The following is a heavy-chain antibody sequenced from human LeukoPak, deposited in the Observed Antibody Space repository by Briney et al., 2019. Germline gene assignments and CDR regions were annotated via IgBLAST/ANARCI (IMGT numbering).Heavy chain of an antibody. CDR2: ISAYNGNT. V-gene: IGHV1-18*01. CDR1: GYTFTTYG. D-gene: IGHD4-17*01. J-gene: IGHJ6*02. CDR3: ARDLRDDYGDNYGMDV. Sequence: ASVKVSCKASGYTFTTYGISWVRQAPGQGLEWMGWISAYNGNTNYAQKLQGRVTMTTDTSTSTAYMELRSLRSDDTAVYYCARDLRDDYGDNYGMDVWGQGTTVTVSS.